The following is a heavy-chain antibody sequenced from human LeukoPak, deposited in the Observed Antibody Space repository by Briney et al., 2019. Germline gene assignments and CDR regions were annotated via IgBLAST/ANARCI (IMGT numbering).Heavy chain of an antibody. V-gene: IGHV1-69*05. CDR1: GGAFSTYA. CDR2: IIPIFRTA. D-gene: IGHD2-2*01. CDR3: ARVRVYCSSTSCPYYYYYYMDV. J-gene: IGHJ6*03. Sequence: SVKVSCKAFGGAFSTYAISWVRQAPGQELEWMGGIIPIFRTANYAQKFQGRVTITTDESTSAGYVELSSLRSEDTAVYYCARVRVYCSSTSCPYYYYYYMDVWGKRTTVTVSS.